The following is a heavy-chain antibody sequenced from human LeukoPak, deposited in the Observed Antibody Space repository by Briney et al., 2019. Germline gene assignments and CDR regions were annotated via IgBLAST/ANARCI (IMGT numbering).Heavy chain of an antibody. J-gene: IGHJ4*02. CDR2: ISSNGGST. CDR3: ASISGDH. CDR1: GFTFSNYA. Sequence: GGSLRLSCVASGFTFSNYAMHWVRQAPGKGLEYVSAISSNGGSTYYGNSVKGRSTISRDNSKNTLYLQMGSLRAEDMAVYYCASISGDHWGQGTLVTVSS. V-gene: IGHV3-64*01.